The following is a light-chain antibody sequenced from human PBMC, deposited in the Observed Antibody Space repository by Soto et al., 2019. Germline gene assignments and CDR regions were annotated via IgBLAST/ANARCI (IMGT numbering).Light chain of an antibody. V-gene: IGKV1-13*02. Sequence: AIQLTQSPSSLSASVGDRVTITCRASQVIFTTVAWYQQKPGKAPKLLIYDASTLESGVPSRFRGSGSGTDFTLTIGSLQPEDCASYYCQQFASYPVTFGQGTKVEIK. CDR1: QVIFTT. J-gene: IGKJ1*01. CDR2: DAS. CDR3: QQFASYPVT.